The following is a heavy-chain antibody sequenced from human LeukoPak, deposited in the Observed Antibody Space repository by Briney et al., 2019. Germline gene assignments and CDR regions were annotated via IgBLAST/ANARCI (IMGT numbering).Heavy chain of an antibody. V-gene: IGHV4-4*08. CDR3: ARVAVGKLDY. CDR2: IYTSRST. CDR1: GGSISSYY. D-gene: IGHD2-21*01. Sequence: SETLSLTCTVSGGSISSYYWSWIRQPPGKGLEWIGYIYTSRSTNYNPSLKSRVTISVDTSKNQFSLKLSSVTAADTAVYYCARVAVGKLDYWGQGTLVTVSS. J-gene: IGHJ4*02.